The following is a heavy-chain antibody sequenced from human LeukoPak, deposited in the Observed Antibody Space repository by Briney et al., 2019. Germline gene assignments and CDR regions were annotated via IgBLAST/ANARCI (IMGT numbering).Heavy chain of an antibody. CDR2: IKQDGSEK. Sequence: GGSLRLSCAASGFTFSSYWMSWVRQAPGRGLEWVANIKQDGSEKYYVDSVKGRFTTSRDNAKNSLYLQMNSLRAEDTAVYYCAFLAQYRGSYVYFQHWGQGTLVTVSS. CDR1: GFTFSSYW. D-gene: IGHD1-26*01. CDR3: AFLAQYRGSYVYFQH. V-gene: IGHV3-7*01. J-gene: IGHJ1*01.